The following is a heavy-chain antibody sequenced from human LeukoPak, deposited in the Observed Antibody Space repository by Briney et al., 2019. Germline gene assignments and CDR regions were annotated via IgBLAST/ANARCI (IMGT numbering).Heavy chain of an antibody. J-gene: IGHJ4*02. CDR2: IYYSGST. D-gene: IGHD1-14*01. CDR3: ARVALRTNYYFDY. V-gene: IGHV4-39*07. Sequence: SKTLSLTRTVSGGSISSSSYYWGWIRQPPGKGLEWIGSIYYSGSTYYNPSLKSRVTISVDTSKNQFSLKLSSVTAADTAVYYCARVALRTNYYFDYWGQGTLVTVSS. CDR1: GGSISSSSYY.